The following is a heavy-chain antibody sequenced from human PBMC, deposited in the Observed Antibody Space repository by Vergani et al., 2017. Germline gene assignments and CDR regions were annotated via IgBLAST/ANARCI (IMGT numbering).Heavy chain of an antibody. D-gene: IGHD6-13*01. CDR3: ARGSRAEGGSGPDK. CDR2: IYHSGST. CDR1: GYSISSGYY. J-gene: IGHJ4*02. V-gene: IGHV4-38-2*01. Sequence: QVQLQESGPGLVKPSETLSLTCAVSGYSISSGYYWGWIRQPPGKGLEWIGSIYHSGSTYYNPSFKNRVTMSVDTSKNQFSLKLNSVTAADTAVYYCARGSRAEGGSGPDKWGQGTLVTVSS.